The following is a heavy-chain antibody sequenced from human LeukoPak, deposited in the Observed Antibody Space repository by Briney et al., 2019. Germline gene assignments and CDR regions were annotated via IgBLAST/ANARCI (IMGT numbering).Heavy chain of an antibody. CDR2: MDPNSGNT. J-gene: IGHJ4*02. D-gene: IGHD6-13*01. CDR3: ARGHGPGGSRWPNLDH. Sequence: ASVKVSCKASGYTFTSYGISWVRQATGQGLEWMGWMDPNSGNTAYAQKFQGRVTMTRDTSISTAYMELSSLRSEDTAVYYCARGHGPGGSRWPNLDHWGQGTLVTVSS. CDR1: GYTFTSYG. V-gene: IGHV1-8*02.